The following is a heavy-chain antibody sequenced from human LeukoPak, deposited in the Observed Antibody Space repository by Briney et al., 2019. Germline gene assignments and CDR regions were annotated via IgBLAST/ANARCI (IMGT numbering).Heavy chain of an antibody. D-gene: IGHD2-15*01. J-gene: IGHJ4*02. CDR3: ARGPTKCSGGSCYRSYFDY. V-gene: IGHV4-34*01. CDR1: GGSFSGYY. CDR2: INHRGST. Sequence: EASETLSLTCAVYGGSFSGYYWSWIRQPPGKGLEWIVEINHRGSTNYNPSLKSRVTISVDTSKNQFSLKLSSVTAADTAVYYCARGPTKCSGGSCYRSYFDYWGQGTLVTVSS.